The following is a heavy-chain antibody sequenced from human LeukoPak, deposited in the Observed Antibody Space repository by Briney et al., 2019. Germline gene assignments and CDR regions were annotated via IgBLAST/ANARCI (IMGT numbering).Heavy chain of an antibody. D-gene: IGHD3-10*01. J-gene: IGHJ4*02. V-gene: IGHV3-30-3*01. CDR1: GFTFSNYV. Sequence: GRSLRLSCAASGFTFSNYVIHWVRQAPGKGLEWVAVISYDGSNKYYADSVKGRFTISRDNSKNTLYLQMNSLRAEDTAVYYCARDPVITMVRGRLDYWGQGTLVTVSS. CDR2: ISYDGSNK. CDR3: ARDPVITMVRGRLDY.